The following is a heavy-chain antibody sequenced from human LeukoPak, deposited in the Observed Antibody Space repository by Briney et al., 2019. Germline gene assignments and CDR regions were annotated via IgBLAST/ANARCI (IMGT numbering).Heavy chain of an antibody. D-gene: IGHD3-16*02. CDR1: GFTFSSYE. CDR3: ATALLMITFGGVIVQDYMDV. J-gene: IGHJ6*03. CDR2: ISSSGSTI. Sequence: GGSLRLSCAASGFTFSSYEMNWVRQAPGKGLEGVSYISSSGSTIYYADSVKGRFTISRDNAENSLYLQMNSLRAEDTGVYYSATALLMITFGGVIVQDYMDVWGKGTTVTISS. V-gene: IGHV3-48*03.